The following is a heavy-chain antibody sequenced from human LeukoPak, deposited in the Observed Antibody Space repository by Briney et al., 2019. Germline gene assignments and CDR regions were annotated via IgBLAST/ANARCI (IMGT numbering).Heavy chain of an antibody. CDR2: IKQDGSEK. Sequence: PGGSLRLSCAASGFTFSSYWMSWVRQAPGKGLEWLANIKQDGSEKYYVDSVKGRFTISRDNAKNSLYLQMNSLRAEDTAVYYCARVFPVYYYYMDVWGKGTTVTVSS. CDR1: GFTFSSYW. D-gene: IGHD3-10*02. V-gene: IGHV3-7*01. CDR3: ARVFPVYYYYMDV. J-gene: IGHJ6*03.